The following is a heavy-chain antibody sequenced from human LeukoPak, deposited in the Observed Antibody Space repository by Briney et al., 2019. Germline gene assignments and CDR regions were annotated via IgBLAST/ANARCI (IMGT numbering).Heavy chain of an antibody. D-gene: IGHD3-22*01. CDR2: ISSSSSYI. CDR1: GFTFSSYS. Sequence: GGSLRLSCAASGFTFSSYSMNWVRQAPGKGLEWDSSISSSSSYIYYADSVKGRFTISRDNAKNSLYLQMNSLRAEDTAVYYCARRKNYYDMVPGYWGQGTLVTVSS. J-gene: IGHJ4*02. V-gene: IGHV3-21*01. CDR3: ARRKNYYDMVPGY.